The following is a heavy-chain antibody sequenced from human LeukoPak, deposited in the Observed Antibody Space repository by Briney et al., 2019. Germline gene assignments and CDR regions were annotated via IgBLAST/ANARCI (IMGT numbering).Heavy chain of an antibody. Sequence: PGGSLRLSCAASGFTFSTYGMYWVRQTPGKGLEWVAFIRYDGSNKVYVDSVKGRFTISRDNSKNTLYLQMDSLRAEDTAVYYCAKSCSGGSCFPDSWGQGTLVTVSS. CDR3: AKSCSGGSCFPDS. V-gene: IGHV3-30*02. D-gene: IGHD2-15*01. J-gene: IGHJ4*02. CDR2: IRYDGSNK. CDR1: GFTFSTYG.